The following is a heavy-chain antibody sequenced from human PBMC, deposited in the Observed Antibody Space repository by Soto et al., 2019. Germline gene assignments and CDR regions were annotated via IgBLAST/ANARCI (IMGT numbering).Heavy chain of an antibody. V-gene: IGHV3-66*02. CDR2: IYTGGST. CDR1: GFTVSSNY. J-gene: IGHJ4*02. CDR3: ARKEATRGSSGWYSGRAPGLDY. D-gene: IGHD6-19*01. Sequence: GGSLRLSCAASGFTVSSNYMSWVRQAPGKGLEWVSVIYTGGSTYYADSVKGRFTISRDNSKNTLYLQMNSLRAEDTAVYYCARKEATRGSSGWYSGRAPGLDYWGQGTLVTVSS.